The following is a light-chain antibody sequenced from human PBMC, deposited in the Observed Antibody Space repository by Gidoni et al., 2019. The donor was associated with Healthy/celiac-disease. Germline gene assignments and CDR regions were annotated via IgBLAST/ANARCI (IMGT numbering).Light chain of an antibody. CDR3: QQYKNWSVT. CDR2: GAS. Sequence: VLPQSPATLSVSPGERATLSCRASQSVNSTLAWYQQKPVQAPRLLIYGASTRATGIPARVSGSGSGTEFNLTISSLQSEDVAVYYCQQYKNWSVTFGPGTKVDIK. CDR1: QSVNST. V-gene: IGKV3-15*01. J-gene: IGKJ3*01.